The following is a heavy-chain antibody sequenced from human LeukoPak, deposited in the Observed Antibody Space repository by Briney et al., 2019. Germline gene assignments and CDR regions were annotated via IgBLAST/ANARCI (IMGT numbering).Heavy chain of an antibody. CDR2: IYYSGST. Sequence: SETLFLTCTVSGGSISSSSYYWGWIRQPPGKGLEWIGSIYYSGSTYYNPSLKSRVTISVDTSKNQFSLKLSSVTAADTAVYYCARADSSSSAGLFDYWGQGTLVTVSS. V-gene: IGHV4-39*07. J-gene: IGHJ4*02. CDR1: GGSISSSSYY. CDR3: ARADSSSSAGLFDY. D-gene: IGHD6-6*01.